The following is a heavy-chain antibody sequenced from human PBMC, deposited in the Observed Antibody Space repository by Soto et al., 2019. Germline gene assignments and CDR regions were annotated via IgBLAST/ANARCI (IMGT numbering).Heavy chain of an antibody. CDR1: GYIFVNYG. V-gene: IGHV1-18*01. CDR2: ISPYTGNT. D-gene: IGHD3-16*01. CDR3: GMGEKYVTPTPQDV. J-gene: IGHJ6*02. Sequence: QVQLVQSGDEVKKPGASVKVSCKASGYIFVNYGIAWVRQAPGQGLEWMGWISPYTGNTHSATKVQGRLTMTTDTAPSTAYIDLASLTSEHTAGYYCGMGEKYVTPTPQDVWGQGTTVTVSS.